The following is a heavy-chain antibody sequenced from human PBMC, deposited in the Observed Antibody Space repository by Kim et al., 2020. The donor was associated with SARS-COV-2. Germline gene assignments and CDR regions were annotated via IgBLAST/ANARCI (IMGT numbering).Heavy chain of an antibody. V-gene: IGHV3-21*01. D-gene: IGHD6-13*01. CDR3: ARVCFGGEQQLVSRACDY. J-gene: IGHJ4*02. CDR2: ISSSSSYI. CDR1: GCTFSSYS. Sequence: GGSLRLSCAAAGCTFSSYSMNWVRQAPGKGLEWVSSISSSSSYIYYADSLKGRFTISRENAKNSLYMKMNSLRAEDTAVYYCARVCFGGEQQLVSRACDYWGQGTLVTVSS.